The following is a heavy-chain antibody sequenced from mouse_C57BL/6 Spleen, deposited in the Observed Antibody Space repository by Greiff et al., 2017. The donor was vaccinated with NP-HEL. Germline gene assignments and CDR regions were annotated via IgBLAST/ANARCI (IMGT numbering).Heavy chain of an antibody. J-gene: IGHJ1*03. Sequence: EVQLQQSGPELVKPGASVKIPCKASGYTFTDYNMDWVKQSNGKSLEWIGDINPNNGGTIYNQKFKGKATLTVDKSSSTAYMELRSLTSEDTAVYYCARWDYYGSSYGYFDVWGTGTTVTVSS. CDR3: ARWDYYGSSYGYFDV. D-gene: IGHD1-1*01. CDR1: GYTFTDYN. V-gene: IGHV1-18*01. CDR2: INPNNGGT.